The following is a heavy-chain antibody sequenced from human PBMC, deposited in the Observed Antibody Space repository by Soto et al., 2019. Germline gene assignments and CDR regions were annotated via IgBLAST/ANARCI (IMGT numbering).Heavy chain of an antibody. V-gene: IGHV4-34*01. CDR3: AREGYDYSNYYYYYYMDV. D-gene: IGHD4-4*01. Sequence: SETLYLTCAVYGGSFSGYYWSWIRQPPGKGLEWIGEINHSGSTNYNPSLKSRVTISLNTSKNQFSLKLRTVTAADTAVYYCAREGYDYSNYYYYYYMDVWGKGTTVTVSS. CDR1: GGSFSGYY. J-gene: IGHJ6*03. CDR2: INHSGST.